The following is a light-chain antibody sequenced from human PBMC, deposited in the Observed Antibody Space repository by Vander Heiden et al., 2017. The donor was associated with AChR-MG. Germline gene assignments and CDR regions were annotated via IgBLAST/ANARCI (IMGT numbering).Light chain of an antibody. J-gene: IGKJ4*01. CDR1: QNIRSR. CDR3: QQRDSTPLT. CDR2: AAS. Sequence: DIHMTQSPSSLSASVGDRVTITCRASQNIRSRLTWYQQKPGQAPKILIYAASSLQSGVPSRFSGSGSGTEFTLTITNLQPEDFATYFCQQRDSTPLTFGGGTEVDIK. V-gene: IGKV1-39*01.